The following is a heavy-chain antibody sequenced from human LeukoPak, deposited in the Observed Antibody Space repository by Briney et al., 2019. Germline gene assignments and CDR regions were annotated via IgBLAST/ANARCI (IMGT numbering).Heavy chain of an antibody. J-gene: IGHJ6*03. CDR2: IYHSGST. CDR3: ARGIVVVVAAYDYYMDV. V-gene: IGHV4-4*02. Sequence: NPSETLSLTCAVAGGSISSSNWWSWVRQPPGKGLEWLGEIYHSGSTNYNPSLKSRVTISVDKSKNQFSLKLSSVTAADTAVYYCARGIVVVVAAYDYYMDVWGKGTTVTVSS. D-gene: IGHD2-15*01. CDR1: GGSISSSNW.